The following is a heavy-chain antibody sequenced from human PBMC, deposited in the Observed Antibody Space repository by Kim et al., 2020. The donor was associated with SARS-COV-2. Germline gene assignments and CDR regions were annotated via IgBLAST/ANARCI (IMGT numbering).Heavy chain of an antibody. Sequence: EQKFKGRVTMTEDTSTDTAYMELSSPRSEDTAVYYCATGAAAGKSNWFDPWGQGTLVTVSS. CDR3: ATGAAAGKSNWFDP. D-gene: IGHD6-13*01. J-gene: IGHJ5*02. V-gene: IGHV1-24*01.